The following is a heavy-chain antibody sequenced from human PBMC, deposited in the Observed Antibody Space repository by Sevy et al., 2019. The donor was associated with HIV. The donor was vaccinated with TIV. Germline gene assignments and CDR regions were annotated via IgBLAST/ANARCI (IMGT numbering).Heavy chain of an antibody. CDR1: GFTFSDYR. Sequence: GGSLRLSCAASGFTFSDYRMHWVRQAPGKGLEWVAVISYDGRNNKYNADSVKGRFTISRDNSKNTVYRQMNSLRAEDTAIYYCARDRGEILSSAFDYWGQGTLVTVSS. V-gene: IGHV3-30*04. CDR3: ARDRGEILSSAFDY. CDR2: ISYDGRNNK. D-gene: IGHD3-16*01. J-gene: IGHJ4*02.